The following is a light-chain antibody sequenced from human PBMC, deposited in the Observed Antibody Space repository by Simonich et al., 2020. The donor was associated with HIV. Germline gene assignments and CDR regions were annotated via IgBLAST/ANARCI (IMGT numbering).Light chain of an antibody. CDR1: QSLLYTSNDKNY. CDR3: QHYNNWPPWT. J-gene: IGKJ1*01. CDR2: WAS. V-gene: IGKV4-1*01. Sequence: DIVMTQSPDSLAVSLGERATITCKSSQSLLYTSNDKNYLAWYQQKPGQPPKLLIYWASTRESGVPDRFSGSGSGTDFTLTINSLQSGDFAVYYCQHYNNWPPWTFGQGTKVEIK.